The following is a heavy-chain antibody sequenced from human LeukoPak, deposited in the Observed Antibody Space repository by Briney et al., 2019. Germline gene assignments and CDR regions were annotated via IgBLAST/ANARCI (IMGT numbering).Heavy chain of an antibody. V-gene: IGHV1-69*04. CDR2: IIPILGIA. J-gene: IGHJ4*02. CDR1: GYTFTSYG. CDR3: ASAVGGSYRAYYFDY. Sequence: GASVKVSCKASGYTFTSYGISWVRQAPGQGLEWMGRIIPILGIANYAQKFQGRVTITADKSTSTAYMELSSLRSEDTAVYYCASAVGGSYRAYYFDYWGQGTLVTVSS. D-gene: IGHD2-15*01.